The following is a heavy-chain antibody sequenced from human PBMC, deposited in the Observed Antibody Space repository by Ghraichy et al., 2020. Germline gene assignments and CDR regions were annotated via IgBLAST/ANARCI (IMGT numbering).Heavy chain of an antibody. D-gene: IGHD3-3*01. CDR1: GGSISSGGYY. Sequence: SETLSLTCTVSGGSISSGGYYWSWIRQHPGKGLEWIGYIYYSGSTYYNPSLKSRVTISVDTSKNQFSLKLSSVTAADTAVYYCARCVGASGYFDYWGQGTLVTVSS. J-gene: IGHJ4*02. CDR2: IYYSGST. V-gene: IGHV4-31*03. CDR3: ARCVGASGYFDY.